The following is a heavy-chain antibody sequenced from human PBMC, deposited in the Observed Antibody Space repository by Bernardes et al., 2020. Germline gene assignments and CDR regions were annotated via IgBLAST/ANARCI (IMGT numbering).Heavy chain of an antibody. D-gene: IGHD2-2*01. J-gene: IGHJ6*02. V-gene: IGHV2-5*02. CDR3: AHKIVPAAVAYYYYYYGMDV. CDR2: IYWDDDK. Sequence: VGWIRQPPGKALEWLALIYWDDDKRYSPSLKSRLTITKDTSKNQVVLTMTNMDPVDTATYYCAHKIVPAAVAYYYYYYGMDVWGQGTTVTVSS.